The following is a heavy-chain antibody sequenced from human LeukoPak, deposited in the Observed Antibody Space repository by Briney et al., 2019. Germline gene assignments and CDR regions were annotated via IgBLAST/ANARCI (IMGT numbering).Heavy chain of an antibody. D-gene: IGHD3-22*01. V-gene: IGHV3-23*01. Sequence: PGGSLRLSCAASGFTFTIYAMSWVRQAPGKGLEWVSAISGSGGSTYYADSVKGRFTISRDNSKNTLYLQMNSLRAEDTAVYYCAKSGYYDSSGYYYYGMDVWGQGTTVTVSS. CDR3: AKSGYYDSSGYYYYGMDV. CDR1: GFTFTIYA. J-gene: IGHJ6*02. CDR2: ISGSGGST.